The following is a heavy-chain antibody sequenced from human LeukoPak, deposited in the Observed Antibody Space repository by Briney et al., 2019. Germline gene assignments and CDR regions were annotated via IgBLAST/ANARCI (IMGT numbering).Heavy chain of an antibody. CDR1: GGSISSYY. CDR2: IYYSGST. CDR3: ARESRDVMATIGRGYYYYMDV. Sequence: SETLSLTCTVSGGSISSYYWSWIRQPPGKGLEWIGYIYYSGSTNYNPSLKSRVTISVDTSKNQFSLNLTSVSAADTAVYYCARESRDVMATIGRGYYYYMDVWGKGTTVTISS. V-gene: IGHV4-59*12. D-gene: IGHD5-12*01. J-gene: IGHJ6*03.